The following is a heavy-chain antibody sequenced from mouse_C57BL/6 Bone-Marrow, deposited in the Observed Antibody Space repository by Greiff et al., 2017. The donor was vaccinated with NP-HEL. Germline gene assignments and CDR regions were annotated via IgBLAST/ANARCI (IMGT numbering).Heavy chain of an antibody. V-gene: IGHV7-3*01. D-gene: IGHD1-1*01. Sequence: VKLMESGGGLVQPGGSLSLSCAASGFTFTDYYMSWVRQPPGKALEWLGFIRNKANGYTTEYSASVKGRFTISRDNSQSILYLQMNALRAEDSATYYCARYLRWGGDGDYFDYWGQGTTLTVSS. CDR3: ARYLRWGGDGDYFDY. CDR2: IRNKANGYTT. CDR1: GFTFTDYY. J-gene: IGHJ2*01.